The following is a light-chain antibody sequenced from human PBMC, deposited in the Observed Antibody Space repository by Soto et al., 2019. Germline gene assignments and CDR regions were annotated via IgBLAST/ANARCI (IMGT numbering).Light chain of an antibody. Sequence: DIQMTQSPSTLSASVGDRVTITCRASQSISSWLAWYKQKPGKAPKLLIYDASSLESGVPSRFRGSGSGTDFTLTISSLKPEDFETYYCQQSYSTPITFGQGTRLEI. CDR2: DAS. CDR1: QSISSW. V-gene: IGKV1-5*01. J-gene: IGKJ5*01. CDR3: QQSYSTPIT.